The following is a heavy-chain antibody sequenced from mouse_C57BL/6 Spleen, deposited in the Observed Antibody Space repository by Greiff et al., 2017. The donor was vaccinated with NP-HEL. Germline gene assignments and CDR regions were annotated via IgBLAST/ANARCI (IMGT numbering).Heavy chain of an antibody. D-gene: IGHD2-5*01. CDR1: GFNIKDDY. J-gene: IGHJ4*01. V-gene: IGHV14-4*01. Sequence: EVMLVESGAELVRPGASVKLSCTASGFNIKDDYMHWVKQRPEQGLEWIGWIDPENGDTEYASKFQSKATITADTSSNTAYLQLSSLTSEDSAVYYCARSNGAYYSNLYAMDYWGQGTSVTVSS. CDR2: IDPENGDT. CDR3: ARSNGAYYSNLYAMDY.